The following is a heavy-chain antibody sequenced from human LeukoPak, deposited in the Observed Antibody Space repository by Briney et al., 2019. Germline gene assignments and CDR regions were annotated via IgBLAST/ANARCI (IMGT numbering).Heavy chain of an antibody. CDR1: GYSISSGYY. CDR2: IYHSGST. J-gene: IGHJ4*02. D-gene: IGHD1-26*01. Sequence: SETLSLTCTVSGYSISSGYYWGWIRQPPGKGLEWIGSIYHSGSTNYNPSLKSRVTISVDTSKNQFSLKLSSVTAADTAVYYCARERIGPGGYFDYWGQGTLVTVSS. V-gene: IGHV4-38-2*02. CDR3: ARERIGPGGYFDY.